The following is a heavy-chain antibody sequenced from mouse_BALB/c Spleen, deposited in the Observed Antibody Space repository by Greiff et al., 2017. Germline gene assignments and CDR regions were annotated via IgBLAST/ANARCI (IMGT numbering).Heavy chain of an antibody. CDR3: ARDERFGRSLCWYFDV. CDR1: GYTFTSYN. CDR2: IYPGNGDT. J-gene: IGHJ1*01. D-gene: IGHD6-1*01. Sequence: QVQLQQPGAELVKPGASVKLSCKASGYTFTSYNMHWVKQKPGRGLEWIGAIYPGNGDTSYNQKFKGKATLTADKSSSTAYMQLSSLTSEDSAVYDCARDERFGRSLCWYFDVWGAGTTVTVSS. V-gene: IGHV1-12*01.